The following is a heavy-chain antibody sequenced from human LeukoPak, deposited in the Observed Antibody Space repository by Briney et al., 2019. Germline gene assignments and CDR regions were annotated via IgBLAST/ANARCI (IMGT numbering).Heavy chain of an antibody. J-gene: IGHJ5*02. D-gene: IGHD1-26*01. CDR1: GFTVSSNY. Sequence: GGSLRLSCAAPGFTVSSNYISWVRQAPGKGLEWVSVIYSGGNTYYADSVKGRFTISSDNSKNTLYLQMNSLRAEDTAVYYCAKTIVGVTNWFDPWGQGTLVTVSS. V-gene: IGHV3-53*01. CDR3: AKTIVGVTNWFDP. CDR2: IYSGGNT.